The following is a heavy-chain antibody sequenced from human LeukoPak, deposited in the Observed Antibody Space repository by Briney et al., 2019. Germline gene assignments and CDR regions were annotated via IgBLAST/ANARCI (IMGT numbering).Heavy chain of an antibody. CDR3: ARSDSSSWYSLHDY. D-gene: IGHD6-13*01. CDR2: IKSDGSST. CDR1: GFPFSSYW. J-gene: IGHJ4*02. V-gene: IGHV3-74*01. Sequence: PGGSLRLSCAASGFPFSSYWMHWVRQAPGKGLVWVSRIKSDGSSTSYADSVKDRFTISRDNAKKSLYLQMNSLRAEDTAVYYCARSDSSSWYSLHDYWGQGTLVTVSS.